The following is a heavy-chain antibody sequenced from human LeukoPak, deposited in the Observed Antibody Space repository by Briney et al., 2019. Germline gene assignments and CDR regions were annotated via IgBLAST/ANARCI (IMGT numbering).Heavy chain of an antibody. Sequence: GGTLRLSCAASGFTFSSYDMSWVRQAPGKGLEWVSTINSYGAYTYYADSVRGRFTISRDNAKNSLYLQMNSLRAKDTALYYCARDGSDYGDYGPVDYWGQGNLVTVSS. CDR3: ARDGSDYGDYGPVDY. V-gene: IGHV3-23*01. CDR2: INSYGAYT. J-gene: IGHJ4*02. D-gene: IGHD4-17*01. CDR1: GFTFSSYD.